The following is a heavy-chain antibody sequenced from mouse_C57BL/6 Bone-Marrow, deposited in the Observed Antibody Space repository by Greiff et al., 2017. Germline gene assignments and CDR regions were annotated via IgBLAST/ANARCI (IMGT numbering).Heavy chain of an antibody. Sequence: VQLQQSGAELVRPGTSVKVSCKASGYAFTNYLIEWVKQRPGQGLEWIGVINPGSGGTNYNEKFKGKATLTADKSSSTAYMQLSSLTSEDSAVYYCAKLGHAMDYWGQGTSVTVSS. CDR3: AKLGHAMDY. J-gene: IGHJ4*01. V-gene: IGHV1-54*01. CDR2: INPGSGGT. CDR1: GYAFTNYL. D-gene: IGHD4-1*01.